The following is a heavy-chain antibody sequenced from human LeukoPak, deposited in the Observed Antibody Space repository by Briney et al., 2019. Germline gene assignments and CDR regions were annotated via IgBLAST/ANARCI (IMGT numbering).Heavy chain of an antibody. CDR1: GGSISSYY. J-gene: IGHJ4*02. CDR3: AREDIAARKDYFDY. D-gene: IGHD6-6*01. CDR2: IYTSGST. Sequence: SETLSLTCTVSGGSISSYYWSWIRQPAGKGLEWIGRIYTSGSTNYNPSLKSRVTMSVDTSKNRFSLKLSSVTAADTAVYYCAREDIAARKDYFDYWGQGTLVTVSS. V-gene: IGHV4-4*07.